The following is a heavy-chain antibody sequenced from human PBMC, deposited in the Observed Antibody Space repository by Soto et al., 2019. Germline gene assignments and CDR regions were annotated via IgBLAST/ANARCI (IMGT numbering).Heavy chain of an antibody. CDR3: ARQAVVVVVAARPPHDAFDI. V-gene: IGHV4-39*01. CDR2: IYYSGST. Sequence: SETLSLTCTVSGCSISSSSYYWGWIRQPPGKGLEWIGSIYYSGSTYYNPSLKSRVTISVDTSKNQFSLKLSSVTAADTAVYYCARQAVVVVVAARPPHDAFDIWGQGTMVT. D-gene: IGHD2-15*01. J-gene: IGHJ3*02. CDR1: GCSISSSSYY.